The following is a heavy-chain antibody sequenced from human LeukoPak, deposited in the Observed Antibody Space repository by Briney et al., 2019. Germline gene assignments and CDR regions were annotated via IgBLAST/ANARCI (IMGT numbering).Heavy chain of an antibody. V-gene: IGHV1-2*02. Sequence: EASVKVSCKASGYTFTGYYMHWVRQAPGQGLEWMGWINPNSGGTNYAQKFQGRVTMTRDTSISTAYMELSRLRSDDTAVYYCARTEGSGPNYYYYYMDVWGKGTTVTVSS. CDR1: GYTFTGYY. D-gene: IGHD3-10*01. CDR3: ARTEGSGPNYYYYYMDV. J-gene: IGHJ6*03. CDR2: INPNSGGT.